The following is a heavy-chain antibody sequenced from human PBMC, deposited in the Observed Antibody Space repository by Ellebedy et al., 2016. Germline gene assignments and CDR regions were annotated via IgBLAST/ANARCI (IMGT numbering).Heavy chain of an antibody. CDR2: FDPEDGET. V-gene: IGHV1-24*01. D-gene: IGHD2-15*01. CDR1: GYTLTDLS. J-gene: IGHJ6*02. Sequence: ASVKVSCKVSGYTLTDLSMHWVRRAPGNGLEWMGGFDPEDGETIYAQKFQGRVTITADESTNTAYMELSSLRSEDTAVYYCAREDCSGGSCYSSGVDYGMDVWGQGTTVTVSS. CDR3: AREDCSGGSCYSSGVDYGMDV.